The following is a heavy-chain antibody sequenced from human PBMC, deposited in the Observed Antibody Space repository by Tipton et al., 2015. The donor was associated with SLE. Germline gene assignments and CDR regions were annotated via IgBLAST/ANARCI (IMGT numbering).Heavy chain of an antibody. CDR2: IYPSGSS. CDR3: ATSLIVQGIFFDF. Sequence: LRLSCAVSGGSISSGSYAWNWIRQSPGKGLEWIGYIYPSGSSHYRPSFKSRLTISVDSSRNEISLMLSSVTAADTAVYYCATSLIVQGIFFDFWGQGTLVTVSS. J-gene: IGHJ4*02. CDR1: GGSISSGSYA. V-gene: IGHV4-30-2*06. D-gene: IGHD1-26*01.